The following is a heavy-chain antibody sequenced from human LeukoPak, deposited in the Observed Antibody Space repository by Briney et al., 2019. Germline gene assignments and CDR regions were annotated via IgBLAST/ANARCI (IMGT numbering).Heavy chain of an antibody. D-gene: IGHD4-17*01. CDR1: GGTFSSYA. V-gene: IGHV1-69*06. CDR3: ARGGYGDYIFDY. CDR2: IIPIFGTA. J-gene: IGHJ4*02. Sequence: GAAVKVSCKASGGTFSSYAISWVRQAPGQGLEWMGGIIPIFGTANYAQKFQGRVTITADKSTSTAYMELSSLRSEDTAVYYCARGGYGDYIFDYWGQGTLVTVSS.